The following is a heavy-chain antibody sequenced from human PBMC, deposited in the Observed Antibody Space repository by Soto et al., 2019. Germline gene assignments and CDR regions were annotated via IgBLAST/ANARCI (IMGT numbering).Heavy chain of an antibody. V-gene: IGHV3-30*18. CDR3: AKVLSSWYGPGLYFDY. D-gene: IGHD6-13*01. CDR1: GFTFSSYG. Sequence: GGSLRLSCAASGFTFSSYGMHWVRQAPGKGLEWVAVISYDGSNKYYADSVKGRFTISRDNSKNTLYLQMNSLRAEDTAVYYCAKVLSSWYGPGLYFDYWGQGTLVTVSS. CDR2: ISYDGSNK. J-gene: IGHJ4*02.